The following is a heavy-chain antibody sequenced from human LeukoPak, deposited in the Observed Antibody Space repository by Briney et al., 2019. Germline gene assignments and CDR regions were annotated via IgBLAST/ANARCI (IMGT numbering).Heavy chain of an antibody. J-gene: IGHJ3*02. CDR3: AKDREWAAILYLSAFDI. D-gene: IGHD2-21*02. Sequence: GGSLRLSCAASGFTFSSYAMSWVRQAPGKGLEWVSAISGSGGSTYYADSVKGRFTISRGNSKNTLYLQMNSLRAEDTAVYYCAKDREWAAILYLSAFDIWGQGTMVTVSS. CDR2: ISGSGGST. V-gene: IGHV3-23*01. CDR1: GFTFSSYA.